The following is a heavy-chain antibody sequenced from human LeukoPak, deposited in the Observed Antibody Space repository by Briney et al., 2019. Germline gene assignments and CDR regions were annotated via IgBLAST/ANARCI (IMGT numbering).Heavy chain of an antibody. J-gene: IGHJ4*02. V-gene: IGHV1-69*01. CDR1: GGTFSSYA. CDR3: AGTRGYGDYDGGY. D-gene: IGHD4-17*01. Sequence: GASVKVSCKASGGTFSSYAISWVRQAPGQGLEWMGGIIPIFGTANYAQKFRGRVTITADESTSTAYMELSSLRSEDTAVYYCAGTRGYGDYDGGYWGQGTLVTVSS. CDR2: IIPIFGTA.